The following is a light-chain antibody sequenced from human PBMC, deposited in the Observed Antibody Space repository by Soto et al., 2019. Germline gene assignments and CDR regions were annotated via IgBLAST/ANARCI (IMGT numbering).Light chain of an antibody. CDR3: QQYGSSLPVT. Sequence: ETGLTQSPGTLSLSPGERATLSCRASESISSSYLAWYQQTPGQAPRLLIYGASSGATGTPDRFSGSGSGTDFTLTISRLEPDDFAVYYCQQYGSSLPVTFGGGTKVEIK. CDR2: GAS. J-gene: IGKJ4*01. CDR1: ESISSSY. V-gene: IGKV3-20*01.